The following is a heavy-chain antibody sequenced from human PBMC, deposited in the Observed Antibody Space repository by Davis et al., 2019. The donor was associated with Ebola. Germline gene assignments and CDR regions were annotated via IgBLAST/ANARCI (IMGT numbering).Heavy chain of an antibody. D-gene: IGHD4-17*01. J-gene: IGHJ4*02. Sequence: GGSLRLSCEGFEFTFKDYAMSWVRQAPGKGLEWVAGISGSGHRAYYADSMKGRFTVSRDNSKNTLSLEMDGLGADDTARYFCAKRRIPETETTVRGGFDSWGQGTLVTVSS. CDR3: AKRRIPETETTVRGGFDS. CDR2: ISGSGHRA. V-gene: IGHV3-23*01. CDR1: EFTFKDYA.